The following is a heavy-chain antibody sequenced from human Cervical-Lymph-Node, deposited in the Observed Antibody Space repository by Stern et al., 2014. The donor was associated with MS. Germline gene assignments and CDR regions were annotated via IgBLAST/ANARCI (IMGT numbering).Heavy chain of an antibody. Sequence: QVQLQESGPGLVKPSQTLSLTCAVTGGSISSAEYYWSWIRQSPGKGLEWIGYIHYSGNTYSNPSLKIRVTISVDTSKNQFSLKLRSVTAADTAVYYCSRDADGYSLVFGYWGRGTLVTVSS. J-gene: IGHJ4*02. V-gene: IGHV4-30-4*01. CDR1: GGSISSAEYY. CDR3: SRDADGYSLVFGY. D-gene: IGHD5-24*01. CDR2: IHYSGNT.